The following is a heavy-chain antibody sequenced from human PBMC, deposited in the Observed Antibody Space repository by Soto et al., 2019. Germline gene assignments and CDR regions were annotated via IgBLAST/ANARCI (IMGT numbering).Heavy chain of an antibody. CDR1: GGSISTSDYY. J-gene: IGHJ2*01. V-gene: IGHV4-31*03. Sequence: QVQLQESGPGLVRPSQTLSLTCTVSGGSISTSDYYWSWIRQHPVRGLEWIGYVYLSGDTFYNPSLESRVVISVETSANRLSLNLTSVSAADTAVYYCARDPRRTRGWHFDLWGRGTQVTVSS. CDR3: ARDPRRTRGWHFDL. D-gene: IGHD3-10*01. CDR2: VYLSGDT.